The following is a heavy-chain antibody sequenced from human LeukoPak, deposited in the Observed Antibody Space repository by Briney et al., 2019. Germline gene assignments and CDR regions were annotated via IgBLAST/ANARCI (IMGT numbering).Heavy chain of an antibody. CDR1: GFTSTSYG. Sequence: ASVKVSCKTSGFTSTSYGISWMRQAPGQGLEWMAWISANNGDTHYAQRLQGRVTLTTDTSTGTAYMEVRSLRSDDTAVYYCARKGMGSPLDFWGQGTLVTVSS. J-gene: IGHJ4*02. CDR2: ISANNGDT. CDR3: ARKGMGSPLDF. D-gene: IGHD3-10*01. V-gene: IGHV1-18*04.